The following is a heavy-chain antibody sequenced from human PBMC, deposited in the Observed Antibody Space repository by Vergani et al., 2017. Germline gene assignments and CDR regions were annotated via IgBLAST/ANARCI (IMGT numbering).Heavy chain of an antibody. CDR1: GFTFNQYC. V-gene: IGHV3-33*01. CDR2: TWYDGNNK. D-gene: IGHD1-14*01. CDR3: ARDLRGLYNRVVP. Sequence: QVQLVESGGGVVQPGRSLRLSCAASGFTFNQYCMHWVRQAPGKGLEWVGVTWYDGNNKQYADSVKGRFTISRDNSKSTMYLQMNSLRDEDTGVYYSARDLRGLYNRVVPWGEGALVGVSS. J-gene: IGHJ5*02.